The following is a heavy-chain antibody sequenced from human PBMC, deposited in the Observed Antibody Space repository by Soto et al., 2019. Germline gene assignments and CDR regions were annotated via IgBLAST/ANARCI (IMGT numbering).Heavy chain of an antibody. CDR3: AKDGGAAITIFGVVPHPLIYYYGMDV. Sequence: GGSLRLSCAASGFTFSSYGMHWVRQAPGKGLEWVAVISYDGSNKYYADSVKGRFTISRDNSKNTLYLQMNSLRAEDTAVYYCAKDGGAAITIFGVVPHPLIYYYGMDVWGQGTTVTVSS. CDR1: GFTFSSYG. CDR2: ISYDGSNK. D-gene: IGHD3-3*01. V-gene: IGHV3-30*18. J-gene: IGHJ6*02.